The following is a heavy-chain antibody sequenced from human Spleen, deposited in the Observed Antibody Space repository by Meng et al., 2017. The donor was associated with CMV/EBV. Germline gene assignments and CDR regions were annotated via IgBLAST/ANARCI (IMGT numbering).Heavy chain of an antibody. J-gene: IGHJ4*02. Sequence: GESLKISCAASGFTFSHHGMHWVRQAPGKGVEWLAVIWYDGSNEYYADSVKGRFTISRDNSKNTLYLQMNSLRAEDTAVYYCAKDAKRYDGSYLLDNWGQGTLVTVSS. D-gene: IGHD1-26*01. CDR3: AKDAKRYDGSYLLDN. V-gene: IGHV3-33*06. CDR1: GFTFSHHG. CDR2: IWYDGSNE.